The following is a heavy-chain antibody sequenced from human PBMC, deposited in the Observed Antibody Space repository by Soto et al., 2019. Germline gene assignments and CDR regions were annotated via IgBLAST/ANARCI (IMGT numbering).Heavy chain of an antibody. J-gene: IGHJ6*02. D-gene: IGHD2-21*01. CDR2: ISSSSNTI. V-gene: IGHV3-48*02. CDR1: GFTFSSYT. Sequence: GGSLRLSCAASGFTFSSYTMNWVRQAPGKGLEWVSYISSSSNTIYYADSVKGRFTISRDNAKNSLYLQMNSLRDEDTAVYYRAGCGGQTKRAPDVWGQGTTVTVSS. CDR3: AGCGGQTKRAPDV.